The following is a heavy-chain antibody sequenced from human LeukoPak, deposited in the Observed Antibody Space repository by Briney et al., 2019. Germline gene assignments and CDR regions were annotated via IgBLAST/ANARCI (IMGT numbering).Heavy chain of an antibody. CDR1: GGSISSSF. CDR3: VSAPSGCGGTCAFDY. V-gene: IGHV4-4*07. CDR2: TYGDGST. Sequence: SETLSLICTVSGGSISSSFWSWLRQPAGKGLEWCVRTYGDGSTNYNPSLKSRITITLDTPENQISLKLTYVTAAGTALYFCVSAPSGCGGTCAFDYWGQGTLVTVSS. J-gene: IGHJ4*02. D-gene: IGHD2-15*01.